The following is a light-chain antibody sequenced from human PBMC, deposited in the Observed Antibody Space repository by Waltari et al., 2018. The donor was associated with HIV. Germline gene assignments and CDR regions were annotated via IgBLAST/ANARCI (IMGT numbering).Light chain of an antibody. CDR1: TGAVTSGHY. V-gene: IGLV7-46*01. Sequence: AVVTQEPSLTVSPGGTVTRTCGSSTGAVTSGHYPYWFQQKPGQAPRTLIYDTNNKHSWTPARFSGSLLGGKAALTLSGAQPEDEAEYYCLLSYSGAHVVFGGGTKLTVL. CDR3: LLSYSGAHVV. CDR2: DTN. J-gene: IGLJ2*01.